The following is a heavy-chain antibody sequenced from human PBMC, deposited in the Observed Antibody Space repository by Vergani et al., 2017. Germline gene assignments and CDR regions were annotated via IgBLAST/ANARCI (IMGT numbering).Heavy chain of an antibody. J-gene: IGHJ4*02. CDR1: GGPISSYY. V-gene: IGHV4-59*01. D-gene: IGHD3-16*01. CDR3: ARENPGGVMN. Sequence: QVQLQESGPGLVKPSETLSLTCTVPGGPISSYYWSWIRQPPGKGLEWIGYFYYSGRTNYNPSLKNRDTISVDTSKNQFSLKLSSVTAADTAVYYCARENPGGVMNWGQGTLVTVSS. CDR2: FYYSGRT.